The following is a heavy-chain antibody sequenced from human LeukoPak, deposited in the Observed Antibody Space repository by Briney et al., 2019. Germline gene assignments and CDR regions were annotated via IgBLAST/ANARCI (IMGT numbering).Heavy chain of an antibody. Sequence: KPSETLSLTCTVSGYSISSGYYWSWIRQPPGKGLEWIGEINHSGSTNYNPSLKSRVTISVDTSKNQFSLKLSSVTAADTAVYYCARRTASNYYGSGSYGYWGQGTLVTVSS. V-gene: IGHV4-38-2*02. CDR1: GYSISSGYY. CDR3: ARRTASNYYGSGSYGY. J-gene: IGHJ4*02. D-gene: IGHD3-10*01. CDR2: INHSGST.